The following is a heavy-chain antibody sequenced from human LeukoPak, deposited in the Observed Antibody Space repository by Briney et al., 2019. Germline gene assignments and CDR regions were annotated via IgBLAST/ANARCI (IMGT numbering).Heavy chain of an antibody. J-gene: IGHJ5*02. CDR3: AKDPSSSSPSFWFDP. V-gene: IGHV3-23*01. CDR2: ISGSGGST. Sequence: GGSLRLSCAASGFTFSSYAMSWVRQAPGKGLGWVSAISGSGGSTYYADSVKGRFTISRDNSKSTLYLQMSSLRAEDTALYYCAKDPSSSSPSFWFDPWGQGTLVTVSS. D-gene: IGHD6-13*01. CDR1: GFTFSSYA.